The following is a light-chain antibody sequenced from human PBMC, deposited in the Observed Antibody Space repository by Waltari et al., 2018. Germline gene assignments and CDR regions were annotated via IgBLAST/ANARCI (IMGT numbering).Light chain of an antibody. CDR3: CSFTRSSTWV. V-gene: IGLV2-14*03. CDR1: SSDVGGYNY. J-gene: IGLJ3*02. Sequence: QSALTQPASVSGSPGQSITISCTGSSSDVGGYNYVSWYQQHPGKAPKLMIFDVNNRASGVSIRFSGSKSGNTASLTISGLQVEDEAEYYCCSFTRSSTWVFGGGTKLTVL. CDR2: DVN.